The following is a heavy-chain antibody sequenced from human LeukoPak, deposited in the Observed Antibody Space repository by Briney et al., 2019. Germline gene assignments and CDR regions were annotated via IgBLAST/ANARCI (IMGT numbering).Heavy chain of an antibody. Sequence: SETLSLTCAVYGESFSGYYWSWIRQPPGKGLEWIGYIYYSGSTNYNPSLKSRVTISVDTSKNQFPLKLSSVTAADTAVYYCATDLYWGQGTLVTVSS. CDR3: ATDLY. CDR2: IYYSGST. CDR1: GESFSGYY. V-gene: IGHV4-59*01. J-gene: IGHJ4*02.